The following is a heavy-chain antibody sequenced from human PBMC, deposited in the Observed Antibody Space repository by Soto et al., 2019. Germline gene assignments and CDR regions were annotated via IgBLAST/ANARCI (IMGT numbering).Heavy chain of an antibody. Sequence: QVQLVQSGAEVKKPGSSVKVSCKASGGTFSSYAISWVRQAPGQGLEWMGGIIPIFGTANYAQKFQGRVTITADESTSTAYMELSSLISEDTAVYYCARGKRDYYDSSGYCPFDYWVQGTLVTVSS. CDR2: IIPIFGTA. CDR3: ARGKRDYYDSSGYCPFDY. J-gene: IGHJ4*02. D-gene: IGHD3-22*01. CDR1: GGTFSSYA. V-gene: IGHV1-69*12.